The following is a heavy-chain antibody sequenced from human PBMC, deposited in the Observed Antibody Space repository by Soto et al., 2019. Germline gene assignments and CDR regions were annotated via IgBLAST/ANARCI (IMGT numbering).Heavy chain of an antibody. CDR1: GGSISSSSY. D-gene: IGHD6-25*01. CDR3: ARRVSAAGSGRYFDS. V-gene: IGHV4-39*01. J-gene: IGHJ4*02. CDR2: IYYSGST. Sequence: QLQLQESGPGLVRPSETLSLTCTVSGGSISSSSYCWIRQPPGKGLEWIGSIYYSGSTYYNPSLKSRVTISVDTSRYKFTLRLSSVTAADTAVYYCARRVSAAGSGRYFDSWCQGALVTVSS.